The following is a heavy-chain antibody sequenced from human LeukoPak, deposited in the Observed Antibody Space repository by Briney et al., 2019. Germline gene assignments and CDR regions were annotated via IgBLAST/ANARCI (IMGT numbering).Heavy chain of an antibody. D-gene: IGHD5-18*01. J-gene: IGHJ4*02. CDR3: ARLPLTARRHFDY. Sequence: GESLRLSCAASGFTFSTYWMSWVRQAPGKGLEWVANIKEDGSHKYYVDSVKGRFTISRDNAKNSQYLQMNSLRAEDTAVYYCARLPLTARRHFDYWGQGTLVTVSS. CDR1: GFTFSTYW. CDR2: IKEDGSHK. V-gene: IGHV3-7*05.